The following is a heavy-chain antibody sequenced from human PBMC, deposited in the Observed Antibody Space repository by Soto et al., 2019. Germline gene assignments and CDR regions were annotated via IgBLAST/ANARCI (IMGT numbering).Heavy chain of an antibody. V-gene: IGHV1-18*01. CDR3: ARSTGYISGWFSYNWFDP. CDR2: ISANNGNT. D-gene: IGHD6-13*01. CDR1: GYTFSSYG. Sequence: QAQLVQSGAEVKKPGASVKVSCRGSGYTFSSYGISWVRQGPGQGLEWMGWISANNGNTKYAQKVQGRVTMTTDTSTNTAYMELRVLRSDDTAVYFCARSTGYISGWFSYNWFDPWGQGTLVTVSS. J-gene: IGHJ5*02.